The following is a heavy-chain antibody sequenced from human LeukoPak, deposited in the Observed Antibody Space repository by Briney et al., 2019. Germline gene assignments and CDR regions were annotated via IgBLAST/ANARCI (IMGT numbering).Heavy chain of an antibody. J-gene: IGHJ5*02. CDR2: IYHSGST. CDR3: AREWRDSSSWYGGGGWFDP. D-gene: IGHD6-13*01. Sequence: SETLSLTCTVSGYSISGGYYWGWIRQPPGKGLEWIGSIYHSGSTYYNPSLKSRVTISVDTSKNQFPLKLSSVTAADTAVYYCAREWRDSSSWYGGGGWFDPWGQGTLVTVSS. CDR1: GYSISGGYY. V-gene: IGHV4-38-2*02.